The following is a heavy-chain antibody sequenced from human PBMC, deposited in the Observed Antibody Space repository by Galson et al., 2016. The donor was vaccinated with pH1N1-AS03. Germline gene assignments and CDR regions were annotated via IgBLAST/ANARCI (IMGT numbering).Heavy chain of an antibody. Sequence: SLRLSCAASGFSFSTTWMTWVRQAPGKGLEFVPTIKEDGSVRNYAGSVKGRFIISRDNAQNSLYLQMNSLRVEDTAVYYCVRGGRGDPFDIWGQGTLVTVSS. CDR2: IKEDGSVR. CDR1: GFSFSTTW. D-gene: IGHD7-27*01. J-gene: IGHJ3*02. V-gene: IGHV3-7*03. CDR3: VRGGRGDPFDI.